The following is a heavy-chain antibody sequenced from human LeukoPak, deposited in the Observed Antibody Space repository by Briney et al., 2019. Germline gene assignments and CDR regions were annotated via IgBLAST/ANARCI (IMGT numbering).Heavy chain of an antibody. CDR2: IYYSGST. J-gene: IGHJ5*02. CDR1: GGSISSSSYY. V-gene: IGHV4-39*07. CDR3: ARGLTVTTAAEWFDP. Sequence: SETLSLTCTVSGGSISSSSYYWGWIRQPPGKGLEWIGSIYYSGSTYYNPSLKSRVTISVDTSKNQFSLKLSSVTAADTAVYYCARGLTVTTAAEWFDPWGQGTLVTVSS. D-gene: IGHD4-11*01.